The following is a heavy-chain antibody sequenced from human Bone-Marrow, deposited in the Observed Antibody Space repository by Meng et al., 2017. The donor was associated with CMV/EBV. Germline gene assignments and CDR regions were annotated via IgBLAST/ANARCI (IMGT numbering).Heavy chain of an antibody. D-gene: IGHD2-2*02. J-gene: IGHJ4*02. Sequence: SETLSLTCTVSGGSVSSGSYYWSWIRQPPGKGLEWIGYIYYSGSTNYNPSLKSRVTISVDTSKNQFSLKLSSVTAADTAVYYCARGCSSTSCYTAFDDWGQGTLVTVSS. CDR1: GGSVSSGSYY. CDR2: IYYSGST. V-gene: IGHV4-61*01. CDR3: ARGCSSTSCYTAFDD.